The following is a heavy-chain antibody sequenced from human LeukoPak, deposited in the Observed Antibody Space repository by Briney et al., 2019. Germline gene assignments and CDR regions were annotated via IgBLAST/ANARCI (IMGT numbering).Heavy chain of an antibody. CDR2: IKQDGSDK. Sequence: GGSLRLSCAASGFTFSSYSMNWVRQAPGRGLEWVANIKQDGSDKYYVDSVKGRFTISRDNAKNSLYLQMNNLRAEDTAVYYCARDRSYPDYFDYWGQGTLVTVSS. CDR3: ARDRSYPDYFDY. V-gene: IGHV3-7*04. J-gene: IGHJ4*02. D-gene: IGHD1-26*01. CDR1: GFTFSSYS.